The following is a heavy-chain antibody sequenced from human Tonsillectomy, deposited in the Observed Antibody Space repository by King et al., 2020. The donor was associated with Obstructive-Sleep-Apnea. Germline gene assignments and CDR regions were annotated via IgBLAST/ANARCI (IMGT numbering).Heavy chain of an antibody. CDR3: ARLLRLWVDPFDI. D-gene: IGHD2-21*01. V-gene: IGHV4-38-2*01. CDR1: GYSIISSSY. J-gene: IGHJ3*02. Sequence: VQLQESGPGLVKPSETLSLTCSVSGYSIISSSYWGWIRQPPGKGLEWIGNIFHSGDTYYNPSLQSRVTILADTSKNQFTLKLTSVTASDTAVYYCARLLRLWVDPFDIWGQGTMVTVSS. CDR2: IFHSGDT.